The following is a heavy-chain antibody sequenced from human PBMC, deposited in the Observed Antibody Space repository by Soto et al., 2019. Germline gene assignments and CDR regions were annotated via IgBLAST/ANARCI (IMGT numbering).Heavy chain of an antibody. J-gene: IGHJ6*02. CDR3: ARIKWGLNYYNGMDV. D-gene: IGHD1-26*01. CDR1: GYCFSDYF. Sequence: GASVKVSCKPSGYCFSDYFSQWVRQAPGQGLEWVAWINPKTAATNYAKKFQGRVSVTWDTSSTTAYMELTSLRPDDTAVYYCARIKWGLNYYNGMDVWGQGTTVTVSS. CDR2: INPKTAAT. V-gene: IGHV1-2*02.